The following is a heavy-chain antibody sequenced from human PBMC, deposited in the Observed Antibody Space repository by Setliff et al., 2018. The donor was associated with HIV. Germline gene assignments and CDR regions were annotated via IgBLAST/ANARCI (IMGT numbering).Heavy chain of an antibody. J-gene: IGHJ6*03. CDR3: SKVSEHRTSSGSFYYYMDV. CDR2: IIPLFGTA. D-gene: IGHD6-6*01. CDR1: GGTFNINA. V-gene: IGHV1-69*13. Sequence: SVKVSCRASGGTFNINAVTWVRQAPGQGLEWVGAIIPLFGTANYAQKFQGRVTITADDSTSTVYMEVRSLRSADTAVYYCSKVSEHRTSSGSFYYYMDVWGEGTTVTVSS.